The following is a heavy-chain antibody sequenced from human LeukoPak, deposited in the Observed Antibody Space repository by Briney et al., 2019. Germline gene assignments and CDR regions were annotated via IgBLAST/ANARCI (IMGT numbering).Heavy chain of an antibody. CDR1: GFTFSSYW. J-gene: IGHJ4*02. Sequence: GGSLRLSCAASGFTFSSYWMHWVRQAPGKGLVWVSRIKSDGSSTTYADSVKGRFTISRDNAKNTVYLQINSLRAEDTAVYYCARAYDIDYWGQGTLVTVSS. D-gene: IGHD3-22*01. CDR2: IKSDGSST. CDR3: ARAYDIDY. V-gene: IGHV3-74*01.